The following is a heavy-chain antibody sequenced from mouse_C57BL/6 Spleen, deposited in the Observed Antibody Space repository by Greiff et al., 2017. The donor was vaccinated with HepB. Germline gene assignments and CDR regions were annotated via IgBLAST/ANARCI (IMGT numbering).Heavy chain of an antibody. J-gene: IGHJ3*01. Sequence: DVKLQESGPGMVKPSQSLSLTCTVTGYSITSGYDWHWIRHFPGNKLEWMGYISYSGSTNYNPSLKSRISITHDTSKNHFFLKLNSVTTEDTATYYCAREGDYDSFAYWGQGTLVTVSA. CDR3: AREGDYDSFAY. CDR2: ISYSGST. CDR1: GYSITSGYD. D-gene: IGHD2-4*01. V-gene: IGHV3-1*01.